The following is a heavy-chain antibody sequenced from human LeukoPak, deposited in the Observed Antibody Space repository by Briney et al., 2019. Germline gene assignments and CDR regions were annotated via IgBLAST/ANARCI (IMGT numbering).Heavy chain of an antibody. CDR2: ISGSGGST. J-gene: IGHJ4*02. D-gene: IGHD1-26*01. CDR3: AKVRHIVGATSDY. V-gene: IGHV3-23*01. CDR1: GFTFSSYA. Sequence: GGSLRPSCAASGFTFSSYAMSWVRQAPGKGLEWVSAISGSGGSTYYADSVKGRFTISRDNSKNTLYLQMNSLRAEDTAVYYCAKVRHIVGATSDYWGQGTLVTVSS.